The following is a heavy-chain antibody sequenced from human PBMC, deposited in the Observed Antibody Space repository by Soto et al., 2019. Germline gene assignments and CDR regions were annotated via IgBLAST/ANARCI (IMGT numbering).Heavy chain of an antibody. Sequence: SATLSLTCAVYGGSFSGYYWSWIRQPPGKGLEWIGCIYATGSADYNPSLKSRLTMSVDMSKKQFSLTLRSVTAADTAMYYCVRDGTKNLRDWFDPWGQGILVTVSS. J-gene: IGHJ5*02. CDR1: GGSFSGYY. CDR2: IYATGSA. CDR3: VRDGTKNLRDWFDP. V-gene: IGHV4-59*10. D-gene: IGHD1-1*01.